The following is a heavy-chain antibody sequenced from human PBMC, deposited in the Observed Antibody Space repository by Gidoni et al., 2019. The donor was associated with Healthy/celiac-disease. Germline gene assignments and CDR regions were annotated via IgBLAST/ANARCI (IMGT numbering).Heavy chain of an antibody. Sequence: QLQLQESGPGLVKPSETLSLTCTVSGGSIRSSSYYWGWIRHPPGKGLEWIGSIYYSGSTYYNPSLKSRVTISVDTSKNQFSLKLSSVTAADTAVYYCARHMLSSSYGMDVWGQGTTVTVSS. J-gene: IGHJ6*02. V-gene: IGHV4-39*01. CDR3: ARHMLSSSYGMDV. CDR1: GGSIRSSSYY. D-gene: IGHD6-6*01. CDR2: IYYSGST.